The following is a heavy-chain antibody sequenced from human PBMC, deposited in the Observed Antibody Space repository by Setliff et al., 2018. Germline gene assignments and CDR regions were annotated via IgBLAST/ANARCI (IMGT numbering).Heavy chain of an antibody. D-gene: IGHD3-3*01. V-gene: IGHV4-39*07. Sequence: PSETLSLTCTVSGGSISSSSYYWGWIRQPQGKGLEWIGSIYYSGRTYYNPSLKSRVTISVDTSKNQFSLKLSSVTAADTAVYYCARRETYYNFWSGYFDYWGQGTLVTVSS. CDR2: IYYSGRT. CDR1: GGSISSSSYY. J-gene: IGHJ4*02. CDR3: ARRETYYNFWSGYFDY.